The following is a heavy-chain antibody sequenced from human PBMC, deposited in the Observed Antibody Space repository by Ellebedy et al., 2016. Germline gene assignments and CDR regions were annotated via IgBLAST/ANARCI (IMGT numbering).Heavy chain of an antibody. CDR2: IYYSGST. Sequence: SETLSLTXTVSGGSISSGGYYWSWIRQHPGKGLEWIGYIYYSGSTYYNPSLKSRVTISVDTSKNQFSLKLSSVTAADTAVYYCARDAGGPAAMSDAFDIWGQGTMVTVSS. CDR1: GGSISSGGYY. V-gene: IGHV4-31*03. D-gene: IGHD2-2*01. CDR3: ARDAGGPAAMSDAFDI. J-gene: IGHJ3*02.